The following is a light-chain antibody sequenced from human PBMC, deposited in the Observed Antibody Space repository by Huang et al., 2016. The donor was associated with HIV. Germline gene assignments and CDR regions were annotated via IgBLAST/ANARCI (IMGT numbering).Light chain of an antibody. V-gene: IGKV1-8*01. Sequence: IRMTQSPSSLSASTGDRVTITCRANQDINNFLAWYQQRPVSVPKLLIYAASTLQSGVPSRFSGNGSGTDFTLTIGCLHSEDVATYYCQQYDIHPLTFGPGTRVDIK. J-gene: IGKJ3*01. CDR3: QQYDIHPLT. CDR1: QDINNF. CDR2: AAS.